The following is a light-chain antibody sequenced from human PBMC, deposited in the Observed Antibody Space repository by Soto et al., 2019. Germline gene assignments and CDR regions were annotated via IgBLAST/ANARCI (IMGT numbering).Light chain of an antibody. V-gene: IGKV3-20*01. J-gene: IGKJ4*01. CDR3: QQYSTSPPT. CDR2: GKS. Sequence: EIVLTQSPGTLSLSPGEGATLSCRASQTVGANYLAWYQQTPGQAPRLLIYGKSNRATGIPDRFSGSGSGTDFSLSISRLEPEDFAVFYCQQYSTSPPTFGGGTKVEIK. CDR1: QTVGANY.